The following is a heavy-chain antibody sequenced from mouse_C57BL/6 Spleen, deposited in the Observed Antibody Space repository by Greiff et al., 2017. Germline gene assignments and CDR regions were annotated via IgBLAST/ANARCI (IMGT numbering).Heavy chain of an antibody. J-gene: IGHJ3*01. Sequence: VKLMESGAELMKPGASVKLSCKATGYTFTGYWIEWVKQRPGHGLEWIGEILPGSGSTNYNEKFKGKATFTADTSSNTTYMQLSSLTTEDSAIYYCARGSPYYYGSSPWFAYWGQGTLVTVSA. CDR2: ILPGSGST. V-gene: IGHV1-9*01. CDR1: GYTFTGYW. D-gene: IGHD1-1*01. CDR3: ARGSPYYYGSSPWFAY.